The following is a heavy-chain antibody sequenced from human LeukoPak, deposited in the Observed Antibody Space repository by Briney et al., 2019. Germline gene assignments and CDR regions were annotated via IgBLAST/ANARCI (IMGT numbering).Heavy chain of an antibody. CDR3: ATLCWGNQLAGFDS. CDR1: GFTFSTYW. CDR2: MRRDGNEI. J-gene: IGHJ4*02. V-gene: IGHV3-7*01. D-gene: IGHD3-10*02. Sequence: VGSLRLSCSASGFTFSTYWMSWVRRAPGKGLEWVANMRRDGNEIYYLDSVRGRFTISRDNAKNSLYLQMNSLRAEDTAVYYCATLCWGNQLAGFDSWGQGTLVTVSS.